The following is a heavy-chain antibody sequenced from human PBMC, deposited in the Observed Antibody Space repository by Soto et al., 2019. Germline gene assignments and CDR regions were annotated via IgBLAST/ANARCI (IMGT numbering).Heavy chain of an antibody. CDR3: AIQHPLDSSAWYN. CDR1: EYNFRTYW. J-gene: IGHJ1*01. V-gene: IGHV5-51*01. Sequence: PGESLKISCKGSEYNFRTYWIAWVRQMPGKGLEWMGVIYPGDSDTRYSPSFQGQVTISADKSINTAHLQWSSLKASDTAMYYCAIQHPLDSSAWYNWGQGTLVTVS. CDR2: IYPGDSDT. D-gene: IGHD6-19*01.